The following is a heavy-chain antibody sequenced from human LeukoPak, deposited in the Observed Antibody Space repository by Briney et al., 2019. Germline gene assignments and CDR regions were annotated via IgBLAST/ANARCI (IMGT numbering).Heavy chain of an antibody. Sequence: PSETLPLTCAVYGGSFSGYYWSWIRQPPGKGLEWIGEINHSGSTNYNPSLKSRVTISVDTSKNQFSLKLSSVTAADTAVYYCARGRRGYNYDYWGQGTLVTVSS. D-gene: IGHD5-24*01. CDR1: GGSFSGYY. V-gene: IGHV4-34*01. CDR2: INHSGST. J-gene: IGHJ4*02. CDR3: ARGRRGYNYDY.